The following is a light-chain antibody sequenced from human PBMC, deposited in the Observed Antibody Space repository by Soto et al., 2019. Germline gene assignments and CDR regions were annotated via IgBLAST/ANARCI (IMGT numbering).Light chain of an antibody. CDR3: QQYSNWPWT. Sequence: EIVMTQSPATLSVSPGERATLSCRASQSVSSNLAWYQQKRGQAPRLLIYGASTRATGIPARFSGSGSGTEFTLTISSLQSEDFAVYYCQQYSNWPWTFGQGTKVEIK. CDR2: GAS. V-gene: IGKV3-15*01. CDR1: QSVSSN. J-gene: IGKJ1*01.